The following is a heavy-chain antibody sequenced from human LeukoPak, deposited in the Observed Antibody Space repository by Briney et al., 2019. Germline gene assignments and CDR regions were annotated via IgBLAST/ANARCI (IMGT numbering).Heavy chain of an antibody. CDR2: IYYSGST. CDR1: GGSISSYC. Sequence: PSETLSLTCTVSGGSISSYCWSWIRQPPGKGLEWIGYIYYSGSTNYNPSLKSRVTISVDTSKNQFSLKLSSVTAADTAVYYCARYLGSSEFDYWGQGTLVTVSS. D-gene: IGHD6-6*01. CDR3: ARYLGSSEFDY. V-gene: IGHV4-59*01. J-gene: IGHJ4*02.